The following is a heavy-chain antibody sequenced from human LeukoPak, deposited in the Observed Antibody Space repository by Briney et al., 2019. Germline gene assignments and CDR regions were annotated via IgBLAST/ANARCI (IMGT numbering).Heavy chain of an antibody. CDR2: FISSSYI. J-gene: IGHJ4*02. CDR1: GFTFTNCA. CDR3: ARDGAAGYSGYDREGFDY. Sequence: PGGSLRLSCAASGFTFTNCAMNWVRQAPGKGLNGSYAFISSSYIYYADSVKGRFTISRDNAKNSLYLQMNSLRAEDTAVYYCARDGAAGYSGYDREGFDYWGQGTLVTVSS. D-gene: IGHD5-12*01. V-gene: IGHV3-21*01.